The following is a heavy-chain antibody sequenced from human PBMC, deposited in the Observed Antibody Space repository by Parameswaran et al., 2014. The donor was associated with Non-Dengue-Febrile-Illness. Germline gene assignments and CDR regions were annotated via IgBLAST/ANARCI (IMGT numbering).Heavy chain of an antibody. J-gene: IGHJ4*02. D-gene: IGHD4-17*01. CDR3: ARVMHPVYGDYVAYFDY. Sequence: WVRQAPGQRLEWMGWINAGNGNTKYSQNFQDRVTITRDTSASTVYMELSSLRSEDTAVYHCARVMHPVYGDYVAYFDYWGQGTLVTVSS. V-gene: IGHV1-3*01. CDR2: INAGNGNT.